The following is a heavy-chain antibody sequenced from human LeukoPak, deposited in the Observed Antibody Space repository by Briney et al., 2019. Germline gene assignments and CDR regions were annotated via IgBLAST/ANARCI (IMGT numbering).Heavy chain of an antibody. Sequence: GRSLRLSCAASGFTFSSYAMHWDRQAPGKGLEWVAVISYDGSNKYYADSVKGRFTISRDNSKNTLYLQMNSLRAEDTAVYYCASPSYGDYEHPYFDYWGQGTLVTVSS. CDR2: ISYDGSNK. V-gene: IGHV3-30*04. J-gene: IGHJ4*02. D-gene: IGHD4-17*01. CDR3: ASPSYGDYEHPYFDY. CDR1: GFTFSSYA.